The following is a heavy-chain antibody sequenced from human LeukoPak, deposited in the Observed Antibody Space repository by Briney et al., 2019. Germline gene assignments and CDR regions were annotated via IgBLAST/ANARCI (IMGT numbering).Heavy chain of an antibody. D-gene: IGHD3-16*02. Sequence: GGSLRLSCAASGFTFSSYSMNWVRQAPGKGLEWVSSISSSSSYIYYADSVKGRFTISRDNAKNSLHLQMNSLRAEDTAVYYCATTWGSYRPFDYWGQGTLVTVSS. CDR2: ISSSSSYI. J-gene: IGHJ4*02. CDR3: ATTWGSYRPFDY. V-gene: IGHV3-21*01. CDR1: GFTFSSYS.